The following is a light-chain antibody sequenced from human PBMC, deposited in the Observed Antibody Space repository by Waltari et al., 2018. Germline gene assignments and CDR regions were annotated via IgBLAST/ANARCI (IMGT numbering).Light chain of an antibody. J-gene: IGLJ2*01. CDR3: SSYTRRSTLI. CDR2: DVN. Sequence: QSALTQPASVSGSPGQSITISCSGTSGDLGTYHSVAWFQQHPGKAPKILIHDVNQRPSGVSDRFTGSKSCYTASLTISGLQAEDEADYYCSSYTRRSTLIFGGGTKVTVL. CDR1: SGDLGTYHS. V-gene: IGLV2-14*03.